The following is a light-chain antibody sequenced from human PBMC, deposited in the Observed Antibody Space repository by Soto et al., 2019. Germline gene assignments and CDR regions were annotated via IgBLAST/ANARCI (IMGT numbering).Light chain of an antibody. Sequence: QSALTQPASVSGSPGQSISISCTGASSDVGSYNLVSWYQQHPGKAPKLIIYEVSKRPSGVSNRFSGSKSGNTASLTISGLQAEDEADYYCCSYAGTNVFGTGTQLTVL. CDR1: SSDVGSYNL. CDR3: CSYAGTNV. CDR2: EVS. J-gene: IGLJ1*01. V-gene: IGLV2-23*02.